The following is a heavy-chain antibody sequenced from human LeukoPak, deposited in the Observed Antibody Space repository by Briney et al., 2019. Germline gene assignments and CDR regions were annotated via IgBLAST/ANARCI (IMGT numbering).Heavy chain of an antibody. J-gene: IGHJ4*02. CDR1: GFTFSSYW. Sequence: PGGSLRLSCAASGFTFSSYWMSWVRQAPGKGLEWVANIKQDGSEKYYVDSVKGRFTISRDYMKHSLYLQMNSLRAEDTAVYYCGKTTVGYSSGQKPAWPVDYWGQGTLVTVSS. CDR3: GKTTVGYSSGQKPAWPVDY. V-gene: IGHV3-7*03. CDR2: IKQDGSEK. D-gene: IGHD5-18*01.